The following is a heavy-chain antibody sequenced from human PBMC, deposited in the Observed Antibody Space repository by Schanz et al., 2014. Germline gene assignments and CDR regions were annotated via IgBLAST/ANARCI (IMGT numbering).Heavy chain of an antibody. CDR3: AREQIMAAAGLVDY. J-gene: IGHJ4*02. CDR1: GFTFSSYA. V-gene: IGHV3-23*01. Sequence: EVQLLESGGGLVQPGGSLRLSCAASGFTFSSYAMSWVRQAPGKGLEWVSGISGSGGSTYYADSVKGRFTISRDNAKNSLYLQMNSLRAEDTAVYYCAREQIMAAAGLVDYWGQGTLVTVSS. D-gene: IGHD6-13*01. CDR2: ISGSGGST.